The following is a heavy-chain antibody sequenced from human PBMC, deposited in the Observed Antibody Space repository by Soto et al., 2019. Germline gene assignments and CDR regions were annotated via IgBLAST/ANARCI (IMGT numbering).Heavy chain of an antibody. CDR1: CYTFSRYC. J-gene: IGHJ6*02. CDR3: ARGGGYCSSTSCYGAAYGMDV. Sequence: GASVKVSCKASCYTFSRYCISWGRQAPGQGLEGMGWISAYNGNTNYAQKLQGRVTMTTDTSTSTVYMELSSLRSEDTAVYYCARGGGYCSSTSCYGAAYGMDVWGQGTTVTVSS. V-gene: IGHV1-18*01. D-gene: IGHD2-2*01. CDR2: ISAYNGNT.